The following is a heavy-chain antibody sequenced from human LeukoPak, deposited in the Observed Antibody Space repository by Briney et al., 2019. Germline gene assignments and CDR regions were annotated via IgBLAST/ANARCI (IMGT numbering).Heavy chain of an antibody. Sequence: SETLSLTCTVAGGSISSSSYYWGWIRQPPGKGLEWIGSIYYSGSTYYNPSLKSRVTISVDTSKNQLSLKLSSVTAADTAVYYCARHFGNNWLLYPNWFDPWGQGTLVTVSS. CDR3: ARHFGNNWLLYPNWFDP. V-gene: IGHV4-39*07. CDR2: IYYSGST. J-gene: IGHJ5*02. CDR1: GGSISSSSYY. D-gene: IGHD3-9*01.